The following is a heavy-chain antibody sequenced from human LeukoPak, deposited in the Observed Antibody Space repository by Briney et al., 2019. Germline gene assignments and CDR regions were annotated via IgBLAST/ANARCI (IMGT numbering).Heavy chain of an antibody. CDR3: ARGLPYYYGSGSYDY. V-gene: IGHV1-2*02. CDR2: INPNSGGT. J-gene: IGHJ4*02. CDR1: GYTFTGYY. D-gene: IGHD3-10*01. Sequence: ASVKVSCKASGYTFTGYYMHWVRQAPGQGLEWMGWINPNSGGTNYAQKFQGRVTMTRDTSISTAYMELSRLRSDDTAVYYCARGLPYYYGSGSYDYWGRGTLVTVSS.